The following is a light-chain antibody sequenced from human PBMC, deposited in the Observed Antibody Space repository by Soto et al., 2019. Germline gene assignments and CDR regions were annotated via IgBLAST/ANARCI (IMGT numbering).Light chain of an antibody. Sequence: EIVLTQSPATLSLSPGERATLSCRASQSFSNYLAWYQHKPGQAPRLLIYGASSRATGIPDRFSGSGSGTDFTLTISRLEPEDFVVYYCQQYASSPWTFGQGTKVDIK. CDR1: QSFSNY. CDR3: QQYASSPWT. CDR2: GAS. V-gene: IGKV3-20*01. J-gene: IGKJ1*01.